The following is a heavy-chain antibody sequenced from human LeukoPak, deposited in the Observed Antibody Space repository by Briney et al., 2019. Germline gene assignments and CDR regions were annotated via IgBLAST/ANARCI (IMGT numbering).Heavy chain of an antibody. CDR2: ISYDGSNK. V-gene: IGHV3-30*03. Sequence: PGGSLRLSCAASGFTFSSYVMHWVRQAPGKGLQWVAVISYDGSNKYYADSVKGRFTISRDNSKNTLYLQMNSLRAEDTAVYYCARDRGYVMDVWGQGTTVTVSS. D-gene: IGHD5-24*01. CDR3: ARDRGYVMDV. J-gene: IGHJ6*02. CDR1: GFTFSSYV.